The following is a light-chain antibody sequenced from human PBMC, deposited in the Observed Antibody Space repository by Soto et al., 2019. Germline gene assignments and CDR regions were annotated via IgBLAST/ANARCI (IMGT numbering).Light chain of an antibody. Sequence: QSVLTQPPSASGSPGQSVIISCTGTSSDVGGYNYVSWYQHHPGKAPKLMIYEVSKRPSGVPDRFSGSKSGNTASLTVSGLQAEDEADYYCSSYAGSNNPYVFGTGTKLTVL. CDR3: SSYAGSNNPYV. CDR1: SSDVGGYNY. J-gene: IGLJ1*01. V-gene: IGLV2-8*01. CDR2: EVS.